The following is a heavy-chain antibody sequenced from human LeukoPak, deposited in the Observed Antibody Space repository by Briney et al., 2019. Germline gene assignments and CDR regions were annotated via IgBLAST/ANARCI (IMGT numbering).Heavy chain of an antibody. Sequence: GGSLRLSCAASGFTFSDHFLDWVRQAPGKGLEWVGRCRNKANTYTTDYAASVKGRFTISRDDSQNSLYLQMHSLQTDDTAVYYCTRVSFDDDFRSGSYYFDYWGQGTLVTVSS. CDR3: TRVSFDDDFRSGSYYFDY. CDR2: CRNKANTYTT. D-gene: IGHD3-3*01. CDR1: GFTFSDHF. J-gene: IGHJ4*02. V-gene: IGHV3-72*01.